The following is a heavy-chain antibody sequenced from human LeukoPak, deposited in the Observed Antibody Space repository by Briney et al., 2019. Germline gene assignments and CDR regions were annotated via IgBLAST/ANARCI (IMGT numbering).Heavy chain of an antibody. CDR3: AREADIVLMVYAIYY. V-gene: IGHV1-2*02. J-gene: IGHJ4*02. Sequence: ASVKVSCKASGYTFTGYYMHWVRQAPGQGLEWMGWINPNSCGTNYAQKFQGRVTMTRDTSISTAYMELSRLRSDDTAVYYCAREADIVLMVYAIYYWGQGTLVTVSS. CDR1: GYTFTGYY. D-gene: IGHD2-8*01. CDR2: INPNSCGT.